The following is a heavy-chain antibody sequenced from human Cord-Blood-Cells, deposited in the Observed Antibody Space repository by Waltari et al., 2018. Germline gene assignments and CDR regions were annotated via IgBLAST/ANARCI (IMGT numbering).Heavy chain of an antibody. D-gene: IGHD1-26*01. CDR2: ISSSSSYI. CDR3: ARDAYSGSYSD. V-gene: IGHV3-21*01. Sequence: EVQLVESGGGLVKPGGSLRLYGAASGFTFSSLSMTWFRQAPGKGLEWFSSISSSSSYIYYADSVKGRFTISRDNAKNSLYLQMNSLRAEDTAVYYCARDAYSGSYSDWGQGTLVTVSS. J-gene: IGHJ4*02. CDR1: GFTFSSLS.